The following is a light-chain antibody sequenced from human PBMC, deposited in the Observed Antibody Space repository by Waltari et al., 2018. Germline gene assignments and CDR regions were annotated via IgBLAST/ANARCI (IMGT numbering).Light chain of an antibody. J-gene: IGLJ2*01. V-gene: IGLV3-21*03. Sequence: SFVLTQPPPLSVAPGKTARIPCGGTNIGSETVHWYQQKPGQAPVLVIHDDTDRPSGIPERFTGSNSGNTATLTISRVEAGDEADYYCQVWDSSSDHVIFGGGTMLTVL. CDR2: DDT. CDR3: QVWDSSSDHVI. CDR1: NIGSET.